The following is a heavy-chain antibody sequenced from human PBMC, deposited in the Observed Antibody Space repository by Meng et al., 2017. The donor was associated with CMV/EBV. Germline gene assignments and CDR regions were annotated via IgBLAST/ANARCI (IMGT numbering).Heavy chain of an antibody. CDR3: ARDGGYDSSGNRMGTFDY. V-gene: IGHV3-21*01. J-gene: IGHJ4*02. CDR2: ISSSSSYI. D-gene: IGHD3-22*01. Sequence: LSLTCAASGFTFSSYAMTWVRQAPGKGLEWVSSISSSSSYIYYADSVKGRFTISRDNAKNSLYLQMNSLRAEDTAVYYCARDGGYDSSGNRMGTFDYWGQGTLVTVSS. CDR1: GFTFSSYA.